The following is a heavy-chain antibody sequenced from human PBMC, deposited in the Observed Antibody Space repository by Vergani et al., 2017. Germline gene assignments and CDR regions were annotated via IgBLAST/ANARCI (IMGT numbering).Heavy chain of an antibody. CDR2: IYYSGST. D-gene: IGHD3-3*01. V-gene: IGHV4-59*01. J-gene: IGHJ6*03. CDR3: ARESLDLYEVGSGYPPGNYYYYMDV. CDR1: GGSISSYY. Sequence: QVQLQESGPGLVKPSETLSLTCTVSGGSISSYYWSWIRQPPGKGLEWIGYIYYSGSTNYNPYLKSRVTISVDTSKNQFALKLSSMTAADTAVYYWARESLDLYEVGSGYPPGNYYYYMDVWGKGTTVTVSS.